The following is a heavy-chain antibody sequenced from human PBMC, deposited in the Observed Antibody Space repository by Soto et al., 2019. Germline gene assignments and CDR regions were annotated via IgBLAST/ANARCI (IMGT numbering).Heavy chain of an antibody. CDR1: GFSFSKYG. D-gene: IGHD7-27*01. CDR3: ARESTTGDRDY. V-gene: IGHV3-33*08. CDR2: ISHDGSEK. Sequence: GGSLRLSCGASGFSFSKYGMHWVRQAPGEGLEWLSLISHDGSEKWYAESVKGRFTISRDNSKNTLYLQMNSLRAEDTAVYYCARESTTGDRDYWGQGTMVTVYS. J-gene: IGHJ4*02.